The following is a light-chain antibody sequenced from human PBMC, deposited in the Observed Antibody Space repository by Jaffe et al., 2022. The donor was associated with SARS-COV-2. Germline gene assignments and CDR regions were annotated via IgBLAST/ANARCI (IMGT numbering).Light chain of an antibody. CDR3: QQSYSDPIT. CDR2: AAS. V-gene: IGKV1-39*01. J-gene: IGKJ5*01. Sequence: DIQMTQSPSSLSASVGDRVTITCRASQSVIKYLNWYQQESGKAPKRLIYAASNLQRGVPSRFSGSGSGTDFTLTISNLQPEDFATYYCQQSYSDPITFGQGTRLEI. CDR1: QSVIKY.